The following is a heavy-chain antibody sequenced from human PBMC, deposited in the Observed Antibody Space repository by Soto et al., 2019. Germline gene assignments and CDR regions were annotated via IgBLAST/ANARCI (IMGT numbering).Heavy chain of an antibody. Sequence: GGSLRLSCAASGFTLSTYSLNWVRQAPGKGLELISYISRSSSSTIYYADSVKGRFTISRDDALNSLYLQMNSLRDDDTAVYYCARDRLGYSYGNSMDVWGQGTTVTVSS. D-gene: IGHD5-18*01. J-gene: IGHJ6*02. CDR3: ARDRLGYSYGNSMDV. CDR2: ISRSSSSTI. CDR1: GFTLSTYS. V-gene: IGHV3-48*02.